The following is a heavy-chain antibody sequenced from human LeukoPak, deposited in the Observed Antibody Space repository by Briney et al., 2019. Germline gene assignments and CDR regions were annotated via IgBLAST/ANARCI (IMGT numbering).Heavy chain of an antibody. J-gene: IGHJ4*02. CDR3: AKGRGYELPLDN. Sequence: GGSLRLSCAASGFTDSSNYMTWVRQAPGKGLEWVSGISWNSGSIGYADSVKGRFTISRDNAKNSLYLQMNSLRAEDTTLYYCAKGRGYELPLDNWGQGTLVTVSS. D-gene: IGHD2-2*01. CDR2: ISWNSGSI. V-gene: IGHV3-9*01. CDR1: GFTDSSNY.